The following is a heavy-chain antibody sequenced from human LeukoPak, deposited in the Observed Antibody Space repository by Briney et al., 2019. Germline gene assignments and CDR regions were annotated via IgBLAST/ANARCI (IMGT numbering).Heavy chain of an antibody. J-gene: IGHJ4*02. CDR2: IGRTAVDA. CDR3: VRAYTTSGTYSEP. Sequence: GGSLRLSCTASGFTFSTYAMGWARQAPGKGLEWVSGIGRTAVDAYYADSAKGRFTISRDNSKNTVYLQMNSLRAEDTALYYCVRAYTTSGTYSEPWGQGTLVTVSS. V-gene: IGHV3-23*01. D-gene: IGHD1-1*01. CDR1: GFTFSTYA.